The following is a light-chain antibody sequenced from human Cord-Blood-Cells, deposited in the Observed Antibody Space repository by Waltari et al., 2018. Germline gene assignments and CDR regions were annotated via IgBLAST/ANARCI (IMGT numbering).Light chain of an antibody. CDR3: CSYAGSSTYVV. V-gene: IGLV2-23*01. Sequence: QSITISCTGTSSDVGSYNLVSWYQQHPGKAPKLMIYEGSKRSSGVSNRFSGSKSGNTASLTISGLQAEDEADYYCCSYAGSSTYVVFGGGTKLTVL. CDR1: SSDVGSYNL. J-gene: IGLJ2*01. CDR2: EGS.